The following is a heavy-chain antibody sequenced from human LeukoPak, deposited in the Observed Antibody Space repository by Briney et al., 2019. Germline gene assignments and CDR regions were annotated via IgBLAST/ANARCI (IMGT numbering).Heavy chain of an antibody. D-gene: IGHD6-19*01. V-gene: IGHV4-59*08. CDR1: GGSISSYY. CDR3: ARHKTEKQWLVPLDY. J-gene: IGHJ4*02. Sequence: PSETLSLTCTVSGGSISSYYWSWIRQPPGKGLEWIGHIYYSGSINYNPSLKSRVTISVDTSKNQFSLKLNSVTAADTAVYYCARHKTEKQWLVPLDYWGQGTLVTVSS. CDR2: IYYSGSI.